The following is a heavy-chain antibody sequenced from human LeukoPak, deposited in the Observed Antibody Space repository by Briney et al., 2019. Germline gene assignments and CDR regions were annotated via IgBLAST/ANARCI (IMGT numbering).Heavy chain of an antibody. J-gene: IGHJ4*02. CDR1: GYTFTNYH. Sequence: ASVKVSCKTSGYTFTNYHIHWVRQAPGQEPEWMGIIHPDGGGTTYAQKFQGRVTMTSDLSTSTVYMQLNSLRSEDTAVYYCARPTPEDHETSGSINSVYLFHYWGRGTLVTVSS. CDR2: IHPDGGGT. D-gene: IGHD3-22*01. CDR3: ARPTPEDHETSGSINSVYLFHY. V-gene: IGHV1-46*01.